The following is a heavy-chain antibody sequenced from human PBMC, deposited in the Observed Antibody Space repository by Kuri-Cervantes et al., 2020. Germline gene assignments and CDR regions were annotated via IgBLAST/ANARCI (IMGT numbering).Heavy chain of an antibody. D-gene: IGHD3-10*01. CDR2: INPNIGGT. V-gene: IGHV1-2*02. CDR1: GYAFTSYG. CDR3: ARGGPPMVRGFPSATYYMDV. Sequence: ASVKVSCKASGYAFTSYGISWVRQAPGQGLEWMGWINPNIGGTNFAQKFQGRVTMTRDTSSSTAYMELSSLRSEDTAVYYCARGGPPMVRGFPSATYYMDVWGKGTTVTVSS. J-gene: IGHJ6*03.